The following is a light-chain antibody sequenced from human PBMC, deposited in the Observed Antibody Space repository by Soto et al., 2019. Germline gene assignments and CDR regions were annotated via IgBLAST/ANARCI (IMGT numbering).Light chain of an antibody. Sequence: QSVLTQPPSVSGAPGQRVTISCTGSSSNIGAGYDVHWYQQLPGGAPRLLIYANSNRPSGVPDRFSGSRSGTSASLAITGVHAEDEADSSCQSYDSSLSGFYVFGTGTKLTVL. CDR1: SSNIGAGYD. J-gene: IGLJ1*01. V-gene: IGLV1-40*01. CDR3: QSYDSSLSGFYV. CDR2: ANS.